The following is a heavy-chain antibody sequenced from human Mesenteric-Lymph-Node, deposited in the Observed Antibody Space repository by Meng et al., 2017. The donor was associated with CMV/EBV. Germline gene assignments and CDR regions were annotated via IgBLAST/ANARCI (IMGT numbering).Heavy chain of an antibody. Sequence: GSLRLSCTVSGGSISNYYWSWIRQPPGKGLEWIGYISYRGTTNYNPSLKSRVTMSVDTSKNQFSLKLRSVTAADTGVYYCAREQGPYHDFWSGSYSNSHRGLDVWGQGTTVTVSS. J-gene: IGHJ6*02. V-gene: IGHV4-59*01. CDR3: AREQGPYHDFWSGSYSNSHRGLDV. CDR1: GGSISNYY. D-gene: IGHD3-3*01. CDR2: ISYRGTT.